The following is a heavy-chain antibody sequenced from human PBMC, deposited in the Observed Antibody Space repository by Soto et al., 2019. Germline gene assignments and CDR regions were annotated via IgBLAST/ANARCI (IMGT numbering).Heavy chain of an antibody. J-gene: IGHJ4*02. CDR3: AKTERDTSLATYYFDY. Sequence: QVQLVESGGGVVQPGTSLTLSCAASGFAFNNYAMQRVRQAPGKGLEWVAVMTYDGGRTIYADSVKGRFTISRDTSKSTLYLQMNSLTTEDAAVYFCAKTERDTSLATYYFDYWGLGTLVTVSS. CDR1: GFAFNNYA. V-gene: IGHV3-30*04. D-gene: IGHD1-26*01. CDR2: MTYDGGRT.